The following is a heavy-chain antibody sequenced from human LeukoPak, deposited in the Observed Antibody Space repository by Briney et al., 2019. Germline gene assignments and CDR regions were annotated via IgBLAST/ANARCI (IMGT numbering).Heavy chain of an antibody. CDR3: ARDSGSYFDY. CDR2: IYYSGST. J-gene: IGHJ4*02. Sequence: SETLSLTCTVSGGSISSYYWSWIRQPPGKGLEWIGYIYYSGSTNYNPSLKSRVTISVDTTKNQFSLKLSSVTAADTAVYYCARDSGSYFDYWGQGTLVTVSS. V-gene: IGHV4-59*01. D-gene: IGHD1-26*01. CDR1: GGSISSYY.